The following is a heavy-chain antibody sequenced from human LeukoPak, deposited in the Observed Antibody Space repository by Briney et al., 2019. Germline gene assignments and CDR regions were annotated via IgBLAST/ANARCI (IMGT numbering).Heavy chain of an antibody. CDR3: AKVGTVLDGGS. CDR1: GGAITSDY. D-gene: IGHD1-7*01. J-gene: IGHJ5*02. V-gene: IGHV4-59*01. Sequence: PSETLSLTCTVSGGAITSDYWSWIRQPPGKGLDWIGYIHYSGNTNYNPSLKSRVIISIDSSKTQFSLKLRSVTAADTAVYHCAKVGTVLDGGSWGQGTLVTVSS. CDR2: IHYSGNT.